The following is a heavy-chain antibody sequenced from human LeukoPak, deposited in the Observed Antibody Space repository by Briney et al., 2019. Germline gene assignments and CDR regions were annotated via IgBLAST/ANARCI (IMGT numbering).Heavy chain of an antibody. CDR3: ARGFYDILTGYYGGFDY. J-gene: IGHJ4*02. CDR1: GGSISSGGYY. D-gene: IGHD3-9*01. Sequence: SQTLSLTCTVSGGSISSGGYYWSWIRQPPGTGLEWIGYICYSGSTYYNPSLKSRVTISVDTSKNQFSLKQSSVTAADTAVYYCARGFYDILTGYYGGFDYWGQGTLVTVSS. CDR2: ICYSGST. V-gene: IGHV4-31*03.